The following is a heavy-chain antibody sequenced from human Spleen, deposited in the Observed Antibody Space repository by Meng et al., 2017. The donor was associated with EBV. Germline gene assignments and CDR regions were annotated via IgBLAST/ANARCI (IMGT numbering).Heavy chain of an antibody. D-gene: IGHD4-11*01. CDR1: GGSLGGYY. CDR3: ASRGHGIFSNYDWFDL. Sequence: VDRLEVGSGLCKLSDTRSLTCVTYGGSLGGYYWSWIRQPPGKGLEGIGEIKLGGGTSYNPSLKSRVTMSLDTSMNHFSLKLTSVTAADTAVYYCASRGHGIFSNYDWFDLWGQGTLVTVSS. J-gene: IGHJ5*02. V-gene: IGHV4-34*01. CDR2: IKLGGGT.